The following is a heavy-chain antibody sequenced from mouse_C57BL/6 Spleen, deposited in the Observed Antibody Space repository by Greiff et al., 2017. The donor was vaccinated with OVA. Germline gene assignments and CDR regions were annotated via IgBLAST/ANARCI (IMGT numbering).Heavy chain of an antibody. D-gene: IGHD1-1*01. CDR1: GYSITSGYY. V-gene: IGHV3-6*01. J-gene: IGHJ4*01. CDR3: ARDLYYGKDAMDY. CDR2: ISYDGSN. Sequence: VQLQQSGPGLVKPSQSLSLTCSVTGYSITSGYYWNWIRQFPGNKLEWMGYISYDGSNNYNPSLKNRISITRDTSNNQFFLKLNSVTTEDTATYYCARDLYYGKDAMDYWGQGTSVTVSS.